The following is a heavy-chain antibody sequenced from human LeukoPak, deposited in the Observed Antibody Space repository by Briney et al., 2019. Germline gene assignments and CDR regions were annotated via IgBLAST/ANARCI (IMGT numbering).Heavy chain of an antibody. D-gene: IGHD4-17*01. Sequence: ASVKVSCKASGGTFSSYAISWVRQAPGQGLEWMGWINPNSGGTNYAQKFQGRVTMTRDTSISTAYMELSRLRSDDTAVYYCARVRVEILYGGLDYGDHGSFDYWGQGTLVTVSS. CDR3: ARVRVEILYGGLDYGDHGSFDY. V-gene: IGHV1-2*02. J-gene: IGHJ4*02. CDR1: GGTFSSYA. CDR2: INPNSGGT.